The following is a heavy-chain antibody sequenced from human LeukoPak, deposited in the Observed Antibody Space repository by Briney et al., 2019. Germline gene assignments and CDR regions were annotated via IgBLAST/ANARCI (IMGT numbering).Heavy chain of an antibody. J-gene: IGHJ6*03. CDR3: ARGRSGYCSSTSCSNYYYYYMDV. V-gene: IGHV1-8*01. CDR2: MNPNSGNT. Sequence: GASVKVSCKASGYTFTSYDINWVRQATGQGLEWMGWMNPNSGNTGYAQKIQGRRTMTRNTTISTAYMELSSLRSQDTAVYYCARGRSGYCSSTSCSNYYYYYMDVWGKGTTVTVSS. CDR1: GYTFTSYD. D-gene: IGHD2-2*01.